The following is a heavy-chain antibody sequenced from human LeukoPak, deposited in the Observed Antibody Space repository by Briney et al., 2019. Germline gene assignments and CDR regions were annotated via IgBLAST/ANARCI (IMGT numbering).Heavy chain of an antibody. Sequence: GGSLRLSCAASGFTFSTYSMNWVRQAPGKGLEGLSYISGSSSIFYHADSVKGRFTISRDNAKNSLYRQVNSLRDEDTAVYYCARGGYSGSYFDYWGQGTLITVSS. CDR2: ISGSSSIF. CDR3: ARGGYSGSYFDY. D-gene: IGHD1-26*01. V-gene: IGHV3-48*02. J-gene: IGHJ4*02. CDR1: GFTFSTYS.